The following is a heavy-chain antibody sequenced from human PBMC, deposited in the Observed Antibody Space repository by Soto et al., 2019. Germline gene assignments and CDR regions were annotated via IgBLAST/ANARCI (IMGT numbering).Heavy chain of an antibody. CDR3: ARVIFGVVISDFDY. D-gene: IGHD3-3*01. Sequence: ASVKVSCKASGYTFTSYGISWVRQAPGQGLEWMGWISAYNGNTNYAQKLQGRVTMTTDTSTSTAYMELRSLRSDDTAVYYCARVIFGVVISDFDYWGQGTLVTVSS. CDR2: ISAYNGNT. CDR1: GYTFTSYG. J-gene: IGHJ4*02. V-gene: IGHV1-18*04.